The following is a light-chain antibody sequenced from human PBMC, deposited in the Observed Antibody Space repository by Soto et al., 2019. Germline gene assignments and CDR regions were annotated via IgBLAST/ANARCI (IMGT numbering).Light chain of an antibody. CDR2: GAS. CDR3: QQYNNWPPRGT. Sequence: EIVMTQSPATLSVSPGERATLSCRASQSVSSNLACYQQKPGQAPRLLIYGASTRATGIPARFSGSGSGTEFTLTISSLNSEDFAVYYCQQYNNWPPRGTFGQGTKVEIK. CDR1: QSVSSN. V-gene: IGKV3-15*01. J-gene: IGKJ1*01.